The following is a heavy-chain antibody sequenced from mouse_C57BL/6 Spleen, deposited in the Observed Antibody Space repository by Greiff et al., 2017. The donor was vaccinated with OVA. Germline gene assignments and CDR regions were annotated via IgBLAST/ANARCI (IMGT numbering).Heavy chain of an antibody. CDR3: ARGGPTVVADYFDY. CDR1: GYTFTSHW. V-gene: IGHV1-55*01. J-gene: IGHJ2*01. D-gene: IGHD1-1*01. Sequence: QVQLQQPGAELVKPGASVKMSCKASGYTFTSHWITWVKQRPGQGLEWIGDIYPGSGSTNYNEKFKSKATLTVDTSSSTAYMQLSSLTSEDSAVYYCARGGPTVVADYFDYWGQGTTLTVSS. CDR2: IYPGSGST.